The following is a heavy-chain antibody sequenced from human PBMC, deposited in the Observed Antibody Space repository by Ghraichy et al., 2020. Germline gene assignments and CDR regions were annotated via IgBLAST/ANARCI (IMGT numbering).Heavy chain of an antibody. CDR2: ISAYNGNT. V-gene: IGHV1-18*01. Sequence: ASVKVSCKASGYTFTSYGISWVRQAPGQGLEWMGWISAYNGNTNYAQKLQGRITMTTDTSTSTAYMELRSLRSDDTAVYYCARGVDIVATALFSAAAGNEGDYWGQGTLVTVSS. CDR3: ARGVDIVATALFSAAAGNEGDY. CDR1: GYTFTSYG. J-gene: IGHJ4*02. D-gene: IGHD5-12*01.